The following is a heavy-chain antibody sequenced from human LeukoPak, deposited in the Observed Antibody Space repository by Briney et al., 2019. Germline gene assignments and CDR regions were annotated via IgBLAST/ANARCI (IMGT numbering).Heavy chain of an antibody. CDR3: ARSRQLPHLRWFDP. CDR2: IYYSGST. CDR1: GGSISSYY. J-gene: IGHJ5*02. D-gene: IGHD2-2*01. Sequence: SETLSLTCTVSGGSISSYYWSWVRQLPGKGLEWIGYIYYSGSTNYNPSLKSRVTISVDTSKNQFSLKLSSVTAADTAVYYCARSRQLPHLRWFDPWGQGTLVTVSS. V-gene: IGHV4-59*08.